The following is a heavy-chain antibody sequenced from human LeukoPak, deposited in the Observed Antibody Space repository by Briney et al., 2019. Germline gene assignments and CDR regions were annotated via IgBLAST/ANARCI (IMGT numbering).Heavy chain of an antibody. CDR1: GFTFSSYA. CDR3: AKESGAVAGTGYNWFDP. J-gene: IGHJ5*02. CDR2: ISGGGGST. V-gene: IGHV3-23*01. D-gene: IGHD6-19*01. Sequence: PGGSLRLSRVASGFTFSSYAMNWVRQAPGKGLEWVSTISGGGGSTCYADSVKGRFTISRDNSKNTLYLQMNSLRAEDTAVYYCAKESGAVAGTGYNWFDPWGQGTLVTVSS.